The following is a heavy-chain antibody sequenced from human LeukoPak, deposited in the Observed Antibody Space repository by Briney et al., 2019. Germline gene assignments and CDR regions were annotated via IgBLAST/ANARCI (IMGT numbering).Heavy chain of an antibody. Sequence: GGSLRLSCAASGFTFSSYAMHWVRQAPGKGLEWVAVISYDGSNKYYADSVKGRFTISRDNSKNTLYLQMNSLRAEDTAVYYCAKDSLAGTYVYYYYYGMDVWGKGTTVTVSS. J-gene: IGHJ6*04. CDR1: GFTFSSYA. D-gene: IGHD6-13*01. CDR2: ISYDGSNK. V-gene: IGHV3-30*04. CDR3: AKDSLAGTYVYYYYYGMDV.